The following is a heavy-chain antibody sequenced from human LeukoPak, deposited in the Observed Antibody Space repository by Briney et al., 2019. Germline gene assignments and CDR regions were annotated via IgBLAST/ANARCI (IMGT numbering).Heavy chain of an antibody. D-gene: IGHD4-17*01. CDR1: GDSISRSGSY. J-gene: IGHJ4*02. V-gene: IGHV4-39*01. CDR3: GRLSSNGDHGDH. CDR2: MYSSGNA. Sequence: SETLSLTCSVSGDSISRSGSYWGWIRQPPGKGLEWIGNMYSSGNAFYNPSLKSRLTISVDASQNRFSLKLTSVNAADTAVYYCGRLSSNGDHGDHWGQGTLVTVSA.